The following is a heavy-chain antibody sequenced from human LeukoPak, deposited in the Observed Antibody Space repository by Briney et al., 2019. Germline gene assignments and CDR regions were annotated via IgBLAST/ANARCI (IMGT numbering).Heavy chain of an antibody. CDR1: GFTVSTNS. J-gene: IGHJ4*02. CDR2: IYSDNT. CDR3: ARRAGAYSHPYDY. V-gene: IGHV3-53*01. Sequence: GGSLRLSCTVSGFTVSTNSMSWVRQAPGKGLEWVSFIYSDNTHYSDSVKGRFTISRDNSKNTLYPQMNSLRAEDTAVYYCARRAGAYSHPYDYWGQGTLVTVSS. D-gene: IGHD4/OR15-4a*01.